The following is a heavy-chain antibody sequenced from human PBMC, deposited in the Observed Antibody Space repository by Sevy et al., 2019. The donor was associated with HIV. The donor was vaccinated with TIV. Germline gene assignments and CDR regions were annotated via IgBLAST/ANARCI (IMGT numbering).Heavy chain of an antibody. CDR1: GFTFSNAW. Sequence: GGSLRLSCAASGFTFSNAWMSWVRQAPGKGLEWVGRIKSKTDGGTTDYAAPGKGRFTISRDDSKNTLYLQMNSLKTEDTAVYYCTTDSGFYYGMDVWGQGTTVTVSS. V-gene: IGHV3-15*01. J-gene: IGHJ6*02. CDR3: TTDSGFYYGMDV. CDR2: IKSKTDGGTT.